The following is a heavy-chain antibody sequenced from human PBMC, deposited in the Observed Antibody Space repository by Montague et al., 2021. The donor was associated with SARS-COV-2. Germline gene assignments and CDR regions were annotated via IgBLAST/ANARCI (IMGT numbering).Heavy chain of an antibody. CDR3: ARGNYLGIVDFFDY. J-gene: IGHJ4*02. CDR2: IYTSGST. D-gene: IGHD1-26*01. CDR1: GASISGYF. Sequence: SETLSLTCTVSGASISGYFWSWIRQPAGKGLEWIGRIYTSGSTNYNPSLRRRVTMSVDTFKNQLSLKVNSVTAADTAVYYCARGNYLGIVDFFDYWGQGTLVTVSS. V-gene: IGHV4-4*07.